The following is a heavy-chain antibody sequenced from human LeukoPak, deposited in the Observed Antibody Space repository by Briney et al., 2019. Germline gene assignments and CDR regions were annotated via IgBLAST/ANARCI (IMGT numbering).Heavy chain of an antibody. J-gene: IGHJ4*02. CDR3: ARDPLRGDGYNNLDY. D-gene: IGHD5-24*01. CDR1: GFTFSSYA. CDR2: ISYDGSNK. Sequence: PGRSLRLSCAASGFTFSSYAMHWVRQAPGKGLEWVAVISYDGSNKYYADSVKGRFTISRDNSKNTLYLQMNSLRAEDTAVYYCARDPLRGDGYNNLDYWGQGTLVTVSS. V-gene: IGHV3-30-3*01.